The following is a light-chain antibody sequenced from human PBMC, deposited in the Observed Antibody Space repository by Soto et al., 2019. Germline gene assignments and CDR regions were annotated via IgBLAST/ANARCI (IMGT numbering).Light chain of an antibody. V-gene: IGLV1-40*01. Sequence: QSVLTQPPSVSGSPGQSVTISCTGISANIGAGYDVHWYQQLPGTAPKLLIYANGNRPSGVPDRFSGSKSGTSASLAITGLQAEDEADYYCQSYDRSLSGYVLGTGTKVTVL. J-gene: IGLJ1*01. CDR2: ANG. CDR1: SANIGAGYD. CDR3: QSYDRSLSGYV.